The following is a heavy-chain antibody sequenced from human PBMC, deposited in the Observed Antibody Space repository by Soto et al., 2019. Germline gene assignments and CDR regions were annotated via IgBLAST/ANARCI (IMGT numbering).Heavy chain of an antibody. J-gene: IGHJ6*02. CDR1: GFTFSSYA. D-gene: IGHD3-16*02. CDR3: ARDRGMITFGGVIVNPYYYGMDV. CDR2: ISYDGSNK. V-gene: IGHV3-30-3*01. Sequence: QVQLVESGGGVVQPGRSLRLSCAASGFTFSSYAMHWFRQAPAKGLVWVAVISYDGSNKYYADSVKGRFTISRDNSKNTLYLQMNSLRAEDTAVYYCARDRGMITFGGVIVNPYYYGMDVWGQGTTVTVSS.